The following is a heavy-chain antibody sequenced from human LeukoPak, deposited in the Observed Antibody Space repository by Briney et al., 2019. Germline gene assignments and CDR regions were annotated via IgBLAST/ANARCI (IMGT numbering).Heavy chain of an antibody. D-gene: IGHD2-2*01. CDR2: INWYGGSI. J-gene: IGHJ4*02. CDR3: ARGRSTFDY. V-gene: IGHV3-20*04. Sequence: GGSLRLSCVVSGFTFDDYGMSWVRQAPGKGLEWVSGINWYGGSIGYADSVKGRFTISRDNVKNSLYLQMNSLRAEDTALYYCARGRSTFDYWGQGTLVTLSS. CDR1: GFTFDDYG.